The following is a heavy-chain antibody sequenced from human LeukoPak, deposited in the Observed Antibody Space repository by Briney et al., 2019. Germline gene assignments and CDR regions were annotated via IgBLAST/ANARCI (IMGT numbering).Heavy chain of an antibody. J-gene: IGHJ4*02. CDR3: VKALSGWYPRKLFDY. D-gene: IGHD6-19*01. V-gene: IGHV3-64*05. CDR2: ISSSGGNT. CDR1: GFTFSSYA. Sequence: PGGSLRLSCSASGFTFSSYAMHWVRQAPGKGLEYVSSISSSGGNTYYADPLKGRFTISRDNSKNTLYIQMNSLRAEDTAVYYCVKALSGWYPRKLFDYWGQGTLVTVSS.